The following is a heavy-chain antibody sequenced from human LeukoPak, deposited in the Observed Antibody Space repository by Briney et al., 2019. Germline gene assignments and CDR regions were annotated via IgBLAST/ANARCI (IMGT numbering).Heavy chain of an antibody. CDR3: ARRLMVRGVISLDY. D-gene: IGHD3-10*01. CDR1: GYTFTSYG. V-gene: IGHV1-18*01. J-gene: IGHJ4*02. CDR2: ISAYNGNT. Sequence: ASVKVSCKASGYTFTSYGISWVRQAPGQGLEWMGWISAYNGNTNYAQKLQGRVTMTTDTSTSTAYMELRSLRSDDTAVYYCARRLMVRGVISLDYWGQGTLVTVSS.